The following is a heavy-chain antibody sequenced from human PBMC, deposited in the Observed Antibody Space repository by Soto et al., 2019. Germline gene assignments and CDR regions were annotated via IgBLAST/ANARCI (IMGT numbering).Heavy chain of an antibody. J-gene: IGHJ6*02. D-gene: IGHD7-27*01. V-gene: IGHV1-8*01. CDR2: MNPNSGNT. CDR1: GYTFTSYY. Sequence: ASVKVSCKASGYTFTSYYINWVRQATGQGLEWMGWMNPNSGNTGYAQKFQGRVTMTRNTSISTAYMELSSLRSEDTAVYYCASLPWANYYYYGMDVWGQGTTVTVSS. CDR3: ASLPWANYYYYGMDV.